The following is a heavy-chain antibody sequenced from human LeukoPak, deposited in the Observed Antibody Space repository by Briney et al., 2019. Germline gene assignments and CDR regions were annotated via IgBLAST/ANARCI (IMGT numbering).Heavy chain of an antibody. CDR1: GGSISSSSYY. J-gene: IGHJ4*02. Sequence: PSGTLSLTCTVSGGSISSSSYYWGWIRQPPGKGLEWIGSIYYSGSTYYNPSLKSRVTISVDTSKNQFSLKLSSVTAADTAVYYCARRRAVAGTKSQYYFDYWGQGTLVTVSS. CDR2: IYYSGST. CDR3: ARRRAVAGTKSQYYFDY. V-gene: IGHV4-39*01. D-gene: IGHD6-19*01.